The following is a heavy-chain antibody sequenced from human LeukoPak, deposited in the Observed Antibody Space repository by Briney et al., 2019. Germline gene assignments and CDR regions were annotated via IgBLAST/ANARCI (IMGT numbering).Heavy chain of an antibody. V-gene: IGHV3-23*01. Sequence: PGGSLRLSCAASGFTFSSYGMSWVRQAPGKGLEWVSAISGSGGSTYYADSVKGRFTISRDNSKNTLYLQMDSLRPEDTAVYYCVRGGKESFDFWSGAYWGQGTLVAVTS. CDR1: GFTFSSYG. J-gene: IGHJ4*02. CDR3: VRGGKESFDFWSGAY. CDR2: ISGSGGST. D-gene: IGHD3-3*01.